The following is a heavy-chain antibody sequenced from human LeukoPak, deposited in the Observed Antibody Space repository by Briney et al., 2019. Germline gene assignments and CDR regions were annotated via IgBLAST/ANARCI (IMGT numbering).Heavy chain of an antibody. Sequence: SETLSLTCAVYGGSFSGYYWSWIRQPPGKGLEWIGEINHSGSTNYNPSLKSRVTISVDTSKNQFSLKLSSVTAADTAVYYCARPFTYYDSMDVWGKGTTVTISS. D-gene: IGHD3-22*01. CDR3: ARPFTYYDSMDV. CDR1: GGSFSGYY. CDR2: INHSGST. V-gene: IGHV4-34*01. J-gene: IGHJ6*04.